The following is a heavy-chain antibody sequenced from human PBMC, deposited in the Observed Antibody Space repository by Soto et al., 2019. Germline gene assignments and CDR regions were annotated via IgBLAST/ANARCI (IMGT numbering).Heavy chain of an antibody. CDR3: TGGGTGWPI. CDR2: ISGDGRST. Sequence: GGSLRLSCAASGFTFSNYWMFWVRQVPGKGLVWVSRISGDGRSTSYADSVKGRFTISRDNSENTLYLQMNSLRAGDTALYYCTGGGTGWPIWGQGTLVTVSS. CDR1: GFTFSNYW. J-gene: IGHJ4*02. D-gene: IGHD6-19*01. V-gene: IGHV3-74*01.